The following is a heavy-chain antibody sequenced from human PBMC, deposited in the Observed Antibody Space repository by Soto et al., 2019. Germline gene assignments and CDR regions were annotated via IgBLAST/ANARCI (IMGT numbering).Heavy chain of an antibody. Sequence: QVQLVQSGAEVKKPGSSVKVSCKASGDTFSTYTITWVRQAPGQGLEWMGGIIPRSGTSNYAQKFQGRVTITADESTSTAYIELSSLSSEDTAVYYCARGGLVLAPSTVNSDHYYYATDVWGQGTTVTVSS. J-gene: IGHJ6*02. V-gene: IGHV1-69*12. D-gene: IGHD3-3*02. CDR2: IIPRSGTS. CDR1: GDTFSTYT. CDR3: ARGGLVLAPSTVNSDHYYYATDV.